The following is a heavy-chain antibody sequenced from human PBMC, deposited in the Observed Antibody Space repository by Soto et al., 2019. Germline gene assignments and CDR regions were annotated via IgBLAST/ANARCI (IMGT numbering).Heavy chain of an antibody. CDR2: IIPIFGTA. J-gene: IGHJ6*02. CDR1: GGTFSSYA. D-gene: IGHD6-13*01. CDR3: GSGPHSSSWAVGGSYYYGMDV. Sequence: QVQLVQSGAEVKKPGSSVKVSCKASGGTFSSYAISWVRQAPGQGLEWMGGIIPIFGTANYAQKFQGRVTITEEESTSTAYMELSSLRSEDTAVYYCGSGPHSSSWAVGGSYYYGMDVWGQGTTVTVSS. V-gene: IGHV1-69*01.